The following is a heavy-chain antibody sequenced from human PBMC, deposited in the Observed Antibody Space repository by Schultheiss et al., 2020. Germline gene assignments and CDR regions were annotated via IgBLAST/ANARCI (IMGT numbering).Heavy chain of an antibody. CDR2: INHSGST. V-gene: IGHV4-34*01. CDR1: GGSFSGYY. D-gene: IGHD6-19*01. Sequence: TLSLTCAVYGGSFSGYYWSWIRQPPGKGLEWIGEINHSGSTNYNPSLKSRVTISVDTSKNQFSLKLSSVTAADTAVYYCARGYRGWQNWFDPWGQGTLVTVSS. J-gene: IGHJ5*02. CDR3: ARGYRGWQNWFDP.